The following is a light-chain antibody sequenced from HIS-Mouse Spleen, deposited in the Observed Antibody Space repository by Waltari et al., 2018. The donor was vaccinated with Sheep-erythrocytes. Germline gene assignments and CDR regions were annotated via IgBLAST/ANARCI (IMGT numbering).Light chain of an antibody. CDR1: QSLLHSNGYNS. V-gene: IGKV2-28*01. J-gene: IGKJ2*01. Sequence: DIVMTQSPLSLPVTPGEPASISCRSSQSLLHSNGYNSLDWYLQKPGQSQQLLIYLGSNRASGVPERFSGSGSGTDFTLKISRVEAEDVGVYYCMQALQTPRTFGQGTKLEIK. CDR2: LGS. CDR3: MQALQTPRT.